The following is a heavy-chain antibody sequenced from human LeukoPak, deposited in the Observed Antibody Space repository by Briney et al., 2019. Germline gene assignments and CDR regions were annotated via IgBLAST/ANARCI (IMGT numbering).Heavy chain of an antibody. D-gene: IGHD3-10*01. CDR1: GFSFSSYS. CDR2: ISSSSITI. V-gene: IGHV3-48*02. Sequence: GGSLRLSCAASGFSFSSYSMNWVRQAPGKGLEWVSYISSSSITIYYADSVKGQFTISRDNAKSSLFLQMNSLRDEDTAVYYCARRHYYGTGSGDFDIWGQGTLVTVSS. J-gene: IGHJ3*02. CDR3: ARRHYYGTGSGDFDI.